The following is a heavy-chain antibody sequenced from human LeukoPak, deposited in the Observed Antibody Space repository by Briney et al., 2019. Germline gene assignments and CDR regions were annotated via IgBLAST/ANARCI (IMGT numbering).Heavy chain of an antibody. D-gene: IGHD5-18*01. CDR2: ISYDGSNK. CDR1: GFTFSSYG. CDR3: AKDRREYSYGEFDY. Sequence: GGSLRLSCAASGFTFSSYGMHWVRQALGKGLEWVAVISYDGSNKYYADSVKGRFTISRDNSKNTLYLQMNSLRAEDTAVYYCAKDRREYSYGEFDYWGQGTLVTVSS. V-gene: IGHV3-30*18. J-gene: IGHJ4*02.